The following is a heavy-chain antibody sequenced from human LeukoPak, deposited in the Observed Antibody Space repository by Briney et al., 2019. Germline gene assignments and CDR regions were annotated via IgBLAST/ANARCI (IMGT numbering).Heavy chain of an antibody. V-gene: IGHV3-23*01. Sequence: QSGGSLRLSCAASGFTLSDYYMSWVRQAPGKGLEWVSAISGSGDSTYYADAVKGRFNISRDNSKNTLYLQVSSLRAEDTAVYYCATSYSKKYWGQGTLVTVSS. CDR3: ATSYSKKY. D-gene: IGHD4-11*01. J-gene: IGHJ4*02. CDR1: GFTLSDYY. CDR2: ISGSGDST.